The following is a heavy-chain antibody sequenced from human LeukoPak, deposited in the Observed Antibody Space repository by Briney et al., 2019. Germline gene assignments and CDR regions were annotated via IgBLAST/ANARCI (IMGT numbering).Heavy chain of an antibody. Sequence: SSETLSLTCTVSGGSISSSSYYWGWIRQPPGKGPEWIGSIYYSGSTYYNPSLKSRVTISVDTSKNQFSLKLSSVTAADTAVYYCARVFSYYDSSGYYPGRDWGQGTLVTVSS. V-gene: IGHV4-39*07. CDR3: ARVFSYYDSSGYYPGRD. CDR1: GGSISSSSYY. CDR2: IYYSGST. D-gene: IGHD3-22*01. J-gene: IGHJ4*02.